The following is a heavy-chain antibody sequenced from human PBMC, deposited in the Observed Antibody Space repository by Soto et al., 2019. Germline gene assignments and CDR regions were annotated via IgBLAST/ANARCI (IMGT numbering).Heavy chain of an antibody. CDR2: ISYDGSNK. Sequence: QVQLVESGGGVVQPGRSLRLSCAASRFTFSSYAMHWVRQAPGKGLEWVAVISYDGSNKYYADSVKGRFTISRDNSKNTLYLQMNSLRAEDTAVYYCARLSGSWQSWFDPWGQGTLVTVSS. CDR3: ARLSGSWQSWFDP. CDR1: RFTFSSYA. J-gene: IGHJ5*02. V-gene: IGHV3-30-3*01. D-gene: IGHD6-13*01.